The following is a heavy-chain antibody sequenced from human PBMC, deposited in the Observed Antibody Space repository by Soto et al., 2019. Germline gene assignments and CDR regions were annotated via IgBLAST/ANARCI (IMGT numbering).Heavy chain of an antibody. CDR2: ISSSSSTI. V-gene: IGHV3-48*01. CDR1: GFTFSSYS. D-gene: IGHD5-18*01. Sequence: GGSLRLSCAASGFTFSSYSMNWVRQAPGKGLEWVSYISSSSSTIYYADSVKGRFTISRDNSKNTLYLQMNSLRAEDTAVYYCARGGLSIQLWLGEDYGMDVWGQGTTVTVSS. CDR3: ARGGLSIQLWLGEDYGMDV. J-gene: IGHJ6*02.